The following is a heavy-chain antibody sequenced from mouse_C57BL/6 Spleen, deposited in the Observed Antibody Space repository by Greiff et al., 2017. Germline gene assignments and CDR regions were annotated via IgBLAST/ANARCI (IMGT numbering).Heavy chain of an antibody. J-gene: IGHJ1*03. CDR2: IYPGSGST. CDR1: GYTFTSYW. D-gene: IGHD2-5*01. V-gene: IGHV1-55*01. CDR3: AREDYSNHWYFDV. Sequence: QVQLQQPGAELVKPGASVKMSCKASGYTFTSYWITWVKQRPGQGLEWIGDIYPGSGSTNYNEKFKSKATLTVDTSSSTAYMQLSSLTTEDSAVYYWAREDYSNHWYFDVWGTGTTVTVSS.